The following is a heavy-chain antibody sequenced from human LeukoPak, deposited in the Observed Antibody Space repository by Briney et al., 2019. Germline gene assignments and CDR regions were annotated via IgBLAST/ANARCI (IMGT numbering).Heavy chain of an antibody. CDR2: INQDGSEK. CDR3: VRDDDRPDNGLDY. V-gene: IGHV3-7*01. CDR1: GFIFNSYW. D-gene: IGHD3-22*01. Sequence: GGSLRLSCAASGFIFNSYWMTWVRQAPGKGLEWVANINQDGSEKYYVDSVKGRFTISRDNAKNSLYLQMNSLRAEDTAVYYCVRDDDRPDNGLDYWGQGTLVTVSS. J-gene: IGHJ4*02.